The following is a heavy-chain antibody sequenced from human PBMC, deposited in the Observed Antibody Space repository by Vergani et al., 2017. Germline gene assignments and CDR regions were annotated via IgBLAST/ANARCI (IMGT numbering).Heavy chain of an antibody. CDR2: IHTGGST. CDR1: GESIRSGSHY. J-gene: IGHJ4*02. CDR3: ARSRPYCTSGSCPAI. V-gene: IGHV4-61*02. Sequence: QVKLQESGPGLLKPSQTLSLTCTVSGESIRSGSHYWSWIRQPAGKGPEWIGHIHTGGSTDLNPSFKSRVFISVDTSKSQFSLNLNSVTVADTAVYYCARSRPYCTSGSCPAIWGQGTLVTVSS. D-gene: IGHD2-15*01.